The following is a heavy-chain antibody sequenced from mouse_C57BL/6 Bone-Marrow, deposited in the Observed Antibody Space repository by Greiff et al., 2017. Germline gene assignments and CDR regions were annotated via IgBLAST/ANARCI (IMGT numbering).Heavy chain of an antibody. Sequence: EVKLMESGGGLVKPGGSLKLSCAASGFTFSSYAMSWVRQTPEKRLAWVATISDGGSYTYYPDNVKGRFTISRDNAKNNLYLQMSHLKSEDTAMYYCARAFSWFAYWGQGTLVTVSA. CDR3: ARAFSWFAY. V-gene: IGHV5-4*03. J-gene: IGHJ3*01. CDR1: GFTFSSYA. CDR2: ISDGGSYT.